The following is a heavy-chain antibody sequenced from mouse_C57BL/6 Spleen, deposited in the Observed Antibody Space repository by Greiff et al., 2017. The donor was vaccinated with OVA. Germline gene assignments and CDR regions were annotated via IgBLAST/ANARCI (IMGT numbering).Heavy chain of an antibody. J-gene: IGHJ1*03. V-gene: IGHV2-2*01. D-gene: IGHD1-1*01. CDR3: ARNWDYGLYWYFDV. CDR1: GFSLTSYG. CDR2: IWSGGST. Sequence: VKLMESGPGLVQPSQSLSITCTVSGFSLTSYGVHWVRQSPGKGLEWLGVIWSGGSTDYNAAFISRLSISKDNSKSQVFFKMNSLQADDTAIYYCARNWDYGLYWYFDVWGTGTTVTVSS.